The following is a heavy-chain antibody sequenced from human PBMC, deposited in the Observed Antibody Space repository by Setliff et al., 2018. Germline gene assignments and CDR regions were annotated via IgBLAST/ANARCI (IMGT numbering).Heavy chain of an antibody. V-gene: IGHV4-34*01. Sequence: SETLSLTCSVYGESFSNNYWSWIRQTPGKGLEWIGESNHGGSTNYNPALKSRVTISVDTSTNQFSLKLRSVTAADTAVYYCARLSWNGLRYYGLDVWGQGTTVTVSS. CDR2: SNHGGST. CDR3: ARLSWNGLRYYGLDV. J-gene: IGHJ6*02. D-gene: IGHD3-3*01. CDR1: GESFSNNY.